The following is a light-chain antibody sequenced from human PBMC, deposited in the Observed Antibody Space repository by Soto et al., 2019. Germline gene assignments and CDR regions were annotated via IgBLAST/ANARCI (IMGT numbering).Light chain of an antibody. CDR1: NIGSKS. V-gene: IGLV3-21*04. CDR2: YDS. CDR3: QVWDSSSDHPGV. J-gene: IGLJ6*01. Sequence: SYELTQPPSVSVAPGKTARITCGGNNIGSKSVHWYQQKPGQAPVLVIYYDSDRPSGIPERFSGSNSGNTATLTISRVEVGDEADYYCQVWDSSSDHPGVFGSGTQLTVL.